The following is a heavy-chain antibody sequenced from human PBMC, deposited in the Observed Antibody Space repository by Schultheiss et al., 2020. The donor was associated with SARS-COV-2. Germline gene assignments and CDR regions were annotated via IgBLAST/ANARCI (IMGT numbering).Heavy chain of an antibody. CDR3: AREVYGDYVDN. D-gene: IGHD4-17*01. CDR2: IHTSGST. Sequence: SETLSLTCTVSGGSISSGDYYWSWIRQPPGKGLEWIGRIHTSGSTNYNPSLKSRVTISVDTSKNHFSLRLSSVTAADTAVYYCAREVYGDYVDNWGQGTLVTVSS. CDR1: GGSISSGDYY. J-gene: IGHJ4*02. V-gene: IGHV4-61*02.